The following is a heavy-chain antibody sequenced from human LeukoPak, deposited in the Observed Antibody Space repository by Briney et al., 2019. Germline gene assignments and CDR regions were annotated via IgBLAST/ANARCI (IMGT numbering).Heavy chain of an antibody. CDR2: IYHSGST. J-gene: IGHJ3*02. V-gene: IGHV4-38-2*02. CDR1: GYSISSGYY. CDR3: ARAPNFMVGARGAFDI. D-gene: IGHD1-26*01. Sequence: PSETLSLTCTVSGYSISSGYYWGWIRQPPGKGLEWIGSIYHSGSTYYNPSLKSRVTISVDTSKNQFSPKLSSVTAADTAVYYCARAPNFMVGARGAFDIRGQGTMVTVSS.